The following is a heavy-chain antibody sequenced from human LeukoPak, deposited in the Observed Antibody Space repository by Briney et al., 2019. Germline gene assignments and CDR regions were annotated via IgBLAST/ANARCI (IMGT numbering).Heavy chain of an antibody. V-gene: IGHV1-18*01. CDR2: ISAYNGNT. CDR1: GYTFTSYG. Sequence: ASVKVSCKASGYTFTSYGISWVRQAPGQGLEWMGWISAYNGNTNYAQKLQGRVTMTTDTSTSTAYMEPRSLRSDDTAVYYCASLDYYYYGMDVWGQGTTVTVSS. CDR3: ASLDYYYYGMDV. J-gene: IGHJ6*02.